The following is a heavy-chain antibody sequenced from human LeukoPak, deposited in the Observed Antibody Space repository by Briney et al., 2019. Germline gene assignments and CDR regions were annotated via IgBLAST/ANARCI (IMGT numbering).Heavy chain of an antibody. J-gene: IGHJ4*02. V-gene: IGHV5-51*01. CDR1: GYRFTSYW. Sequence: GESLKISCQGSGYRFTSYWIGWVRQMPGKGLEWMGFIYVGDSDTRYSPSFQGQVTISADKSISTAYLQWSSLKASDTAIYYCVRPRAVAGSYFDSWGQGTLVTVPS. CDR3: VRPRAVAGSYFDS. D-gene: IGHD6-19*01. CDR2: IYVGDSDT.